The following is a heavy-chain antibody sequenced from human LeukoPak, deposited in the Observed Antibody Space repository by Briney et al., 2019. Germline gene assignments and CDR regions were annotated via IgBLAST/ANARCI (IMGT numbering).Heavy chain of an antibody. V-gene: IGHV4-38-2*02. CDR1: GYSISTGYY. D-gene: IGHD3-3*01. Sequence: SETLSLTCIVSGYSISTGYYWDWIRQPPGKGLEWIGSINHSGNTFNNPSLKSRVTISVDTSKNQFSLRLSSVTAADTAVYYCARIFWSGYLYFDFWGQGTLVTVSS. CDR2: INHSGNT. J-gene: IGHJ4*02. CDR3: ARIFWSGYLYFDF.